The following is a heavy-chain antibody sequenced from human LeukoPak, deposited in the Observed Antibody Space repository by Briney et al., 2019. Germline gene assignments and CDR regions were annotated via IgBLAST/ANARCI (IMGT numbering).Heavy chain of an antibody. J-gene: IGHJ4*02. D-gene: IGHD6-13*01. CDR3: ARGGQAAQSSSWYFYFDY. CDR1: GGSISSYY. CDR2: IYYTGST. V-gene: IGHV4-59*01. Sequence: SETLSLTCTVSGGSISSYYWSWIRQPPGRGLEWIGYIYYTGSTNYNPSLKSRVTISVDTPKNQFSLKLSSVTSADTAVYYCARGGQAAQSSSWYFYFDYWGQGTLVTGSS.